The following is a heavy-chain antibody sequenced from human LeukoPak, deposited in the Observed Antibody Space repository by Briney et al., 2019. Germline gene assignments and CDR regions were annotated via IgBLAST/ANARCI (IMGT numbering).Heavy chain of an antibody. CDR1: GFTFSDYY. V-gene: IGHV3-11*06. CDR3: ARKRSPGAFDI. J-gene: IGHJ3*02. Sequence: PGGSLRLSCAASGFTFSDYYMSWIRQAPGKGLDWVSSINSYSSDIYYADSVKGRSTISRDNAKNSLYLQMNSLRAEDTAVYYCARKRSPGAFDIWGQGTMVTVSS. CDR2: INSYSSDI.